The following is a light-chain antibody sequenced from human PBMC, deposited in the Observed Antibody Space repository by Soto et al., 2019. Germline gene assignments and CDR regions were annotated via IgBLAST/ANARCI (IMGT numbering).Light chain of an antibody. Sequence: SVLTHAPCTLSLSPGEIAALSGRGGQSVSNNYLAWYQQKPGQSPRLLIYDASNRATGIPARFSGSGSGTDFTLTISSLEPEDFAVYYCQQRSNWLWTFGQGTKVDIK. V-gene: IGKV3-11*01. CDR3: QQRSNWLWT. CDR1: QSVSNNY. J-gene: IGKJ1*01. CDR2: DAS.